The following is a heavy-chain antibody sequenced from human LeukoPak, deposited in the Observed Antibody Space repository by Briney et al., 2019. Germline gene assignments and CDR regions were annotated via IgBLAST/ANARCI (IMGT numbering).Heavy chain of an antibody. Sequence: GGSLRLSCAASGFTFSSYAMRWVRQAPGKGLEWVSAISGSGGSTYYADSVKGRFTISRDNSKNTLYLQMNSLRAEDTAVYYCAKTGAYSSGWYGRIVVAQRDYYFDYWGQGTLVTVSS. CDR1: GFTFSSYA. V-gene: IGHV3-23*01. J-gene: IGHJ4*02. D-gene: IGHD6-19*01. CDR3: AKTGAYSSGWYGRIVVAQRDYYFDY. CDR2: ISGSGGST.